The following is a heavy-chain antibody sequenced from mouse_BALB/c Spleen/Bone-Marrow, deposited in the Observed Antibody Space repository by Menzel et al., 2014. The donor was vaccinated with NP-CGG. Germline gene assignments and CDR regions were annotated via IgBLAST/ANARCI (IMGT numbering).Heavy chain of an antibody. CDR2: ISSGSSTI. CDR1: GFTFSSFG. V-gene: IGHV5-17*02. CDR3: ARSWEYFDV. J-gene: IGHJ1*01. Sequence: EVQLVESGGGLVQPGGSRKLSCAASGFTFSSFGMHWVRQAPEKGLEWVAYISSGSSTIYYADTVKGRFTISRANPKNTLFLQMTSLRSEDTAMYYCARSWEYFDVWGEGTTVTVSS. D-gene: IGHD4-1*01.